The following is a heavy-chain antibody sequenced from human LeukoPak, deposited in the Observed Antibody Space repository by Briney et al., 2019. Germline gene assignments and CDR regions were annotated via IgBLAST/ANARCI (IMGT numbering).Heavy chain of an antibody. CDR1: GGSISSGSDY. Sequence: TLSLTCTVSGGSISSGSDYWSWIRQPAGKGLEWVARIYTAGSTIYNPSLKSRVTISLDTSKNQFSLKLSSVTAADTAVYYCARAYQSGSYVDFFDYWGQGILVTVSS. CDR3: ARAYQSGSYVDFFDY. V-gene: IGHV4-61*02. J-gene: IGHJ4*02. CDR2: IYTAGST. D-gene: IGHD1-26*01.